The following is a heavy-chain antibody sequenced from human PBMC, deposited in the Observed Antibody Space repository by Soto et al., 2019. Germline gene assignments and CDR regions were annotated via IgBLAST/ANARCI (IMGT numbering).Heavy chain of an antibody. J-gene: IGHJ5*02. CDR3: AREGVTLNWFDP. D-gene: IGHD4-4*01. CDR2: IYYSGST. V-gene: IGHV4-59*01. Sequence: PSETLSLTCTVSGGSISSYYWSWIRQPPGKGLEWIGYIYYSGSTNYNPSLKSRVTISVDTSKNQFSLKLSSVTAADTAVYYRAREGVTLNWFDPWGQGTLVTVSS. CDR1: GGSISSYY.